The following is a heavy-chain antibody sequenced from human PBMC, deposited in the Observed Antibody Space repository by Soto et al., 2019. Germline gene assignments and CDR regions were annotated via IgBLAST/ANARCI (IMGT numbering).Heavy chain of an antibody. V-gene: IGHV4-59*08. J-gene: IGHJ3*02. CDR1: VGSISSYY. D-gene: IGHD6-6*01. CDR3: ARHDSGAYSSSFGAFDI. Sequence: PSETLSLTCTVSVGSISSYYWSWIRQPPGKGLEWIGYIYYSGSTNYNPSLKSRVTISVDTSKNQFSLKLSSVTAADTAVYYCARHDSGAYSSSFGAFDIWGQGTMVTVSS. CDR2: IYYSGST.